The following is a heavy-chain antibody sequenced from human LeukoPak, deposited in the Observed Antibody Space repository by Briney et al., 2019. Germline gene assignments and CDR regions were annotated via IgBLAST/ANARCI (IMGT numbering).Heavy chain of an antibody. J-gene: IGHJ5*02. V-gene: IGHV4-59*01. Sequence: PSETLSLTCTVSGGSISSYYWRWIRHPPGKGLEWIGYIYYSGSTNYNPSLKSRGTISVDTSKNQFSLKLSSVTAADTAVYYCARGGRFCDFDNWFDTWGQGTLVTVSS. CDR1: GGSISSYY. CDR2: IYYSGST. D-gene: IGHD2-21*02. CDR3: ARGGRFCDFDNWFDT.